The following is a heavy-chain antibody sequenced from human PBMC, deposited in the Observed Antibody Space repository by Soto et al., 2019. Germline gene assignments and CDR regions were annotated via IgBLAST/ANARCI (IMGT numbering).Heavy chain of an antibody. J-gene: IGHJ4*02. CDR3: ARVRYDYDSSGYYPYYLDD. CDR2: IYHSGST. Sequence: SETLSLTCAVSGYSISSGYYWGWIRQPPGKGLEWIGSIYHSGSTYYNPSLKSRVTISVDTSKNQFSLKLSSVTAADTAVYYCARVRYDYDSSGYYPYYLDDRGQRTRVTVSS. D-gene: IGHD3-22*01. V-gene: IGHV4-38-2*01. CDR1: GYSISSGYY.